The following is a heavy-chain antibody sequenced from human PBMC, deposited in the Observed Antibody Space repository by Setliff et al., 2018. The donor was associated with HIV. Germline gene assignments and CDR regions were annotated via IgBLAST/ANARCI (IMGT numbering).Heavy chain of an antibody. Sequence: GESLRLSCAASGFTFNTYTMNWVRQVPGKGLEWVSSISSRSSDIYYADAVKGRFTVSRDNAKNSLFLQMHSLRAEDTAIYYCARDSGVWAGFSSGWYWGQGTLVTVSS. CDR3: ARDSGVWAGFSSGWY. D-gene: IGHD6-19*01. CDR2: ISSRSSDI. CDR1: GFTFNTYT. V-gene: IGHV3-21*01. J-gene: IGHJ4*02.